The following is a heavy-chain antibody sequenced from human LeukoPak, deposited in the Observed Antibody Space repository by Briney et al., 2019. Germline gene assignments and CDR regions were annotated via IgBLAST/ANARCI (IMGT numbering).Heavy chain of an antibody. Sequence: SETLSLTCAVSGYSISSGYYWGWIRQPPGKGLEWIGSIYHSGSTYYNPSLKRRVTISVDTSKKKFSLKLSSVTAADTAVYYCAGTYYDFWSGYPDFDYWGQGTLVTVSS. V-gene: IGHV4-38-2*01. D-gene: IGHD3-3*01. CDR2: IYHSGST. CDR3: AGTYYDFWSGYPDFDY. CDR1: GYSISSGYY. J-gene: IGHJ4*02.